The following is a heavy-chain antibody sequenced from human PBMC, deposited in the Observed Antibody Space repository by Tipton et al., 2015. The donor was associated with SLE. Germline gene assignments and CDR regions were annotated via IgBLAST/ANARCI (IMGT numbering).Heavy chain of an antibody. CDR2: IYSGGSV. V-gene: IGHV3-23*03. D-gene: IGHD4-17*01. Sequence: GSLRLSCTVSGFTFSHYGMAWVRLAPGKGLEWVSFIYSGGSVYYADSVKGRFTISKDTSKNTLFLQMTSLRTEDTAIYYCAKPPHDYERYVSWYFDLWGRGTLVTVSS. CDR3: AKPPHDYERYVSWYFDL. CDR1: GFTFSHYG. J-gene: IGHJ2*01.